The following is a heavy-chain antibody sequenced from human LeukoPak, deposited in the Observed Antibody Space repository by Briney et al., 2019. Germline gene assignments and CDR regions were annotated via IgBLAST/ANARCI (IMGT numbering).Heavy chain of an antibody. J-gene: IGHJ4*02. CDR2: IYYSGIT. CDR1: GGSISSYC. CDR3: ARAVRIAAAGYYDY. Sequence: SETLSLTCTVSGGSISSYCWGWIRQPPGKGLEWIGSIYYSGITYYNPSLKSRITISVDTSKNQFSLKLSSVTAADTAVYYCARAVRIAAAGYYDYWGQGTLVTVSS. V-gene: IGHV4-39*07. D-gene: IGHD6-13*01.